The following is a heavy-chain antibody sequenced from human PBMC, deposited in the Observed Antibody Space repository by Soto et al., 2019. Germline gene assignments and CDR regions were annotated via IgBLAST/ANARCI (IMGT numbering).Heavy chain of an antibody. J-gene: IGHJ4*02. CDR1: GFTFSSYA. CDR3: ARTPAMVNIAFDY. Sequence: GGSLRLSCAASGFTFSSYAMHWVRQAPGKGLEWVAVISYDGSNKYYADSVKGRFTISRDNSKNTLYLQMNSLRAEDTAVYYCARTPAMVNIAFDYWGQGTLVTVSS. V-gene: IGHV3-30-3*01. D-gene: IGHD5-18*01. CDR2: ISYDGSNK.